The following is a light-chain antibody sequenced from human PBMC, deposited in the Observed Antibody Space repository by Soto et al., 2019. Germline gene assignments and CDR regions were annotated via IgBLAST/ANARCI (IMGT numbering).Light chain of an antibody. J-gene: IGLJ1*01. CDR3: SSYTSTSTPCV. Sequence: QSALTQPASVSGSPGQSITISYTGTSRDVGGYNYVSWYQLHPGKAPKLIIYEVSHRPSGASNHFSGYKSGNTASLTISGLQAEDEADYYCSSYTSTSTPCVFGTGTKVTVL. V-gene: IGLV2-14*01. CDR2: EVS. CDR1: SRDVGGYNY.